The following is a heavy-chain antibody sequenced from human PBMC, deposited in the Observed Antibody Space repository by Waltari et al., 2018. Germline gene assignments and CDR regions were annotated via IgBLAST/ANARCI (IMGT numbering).Heavy chain of an antibody. CDR3: ASGGGLVVTGIDY. Sequence: QVQLQESGPGLVKPSQTLSLTCTVSGGSISSGSYYWSWLRQPAGKGLEWIGYIYTSGSTNYNPSLKSRVTISVDTSKNQFSLKLSSVTAADTAVYYCASGGGLVVTGIDYWGQGTLVTVSS. V-gene: IGHV4-61*09. CDR1: GGSISSGSYY. CDR2: IYTSGST. D-gene: IGHD2-15*01. J-gene: IGHJ4*02.